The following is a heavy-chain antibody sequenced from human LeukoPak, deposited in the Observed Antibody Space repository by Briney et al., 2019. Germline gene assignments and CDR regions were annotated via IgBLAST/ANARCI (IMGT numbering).Heavy chain of an antibody. CDR1: GFSFNSYW. CDR2: IKQDGSEK. V-gene: IGHV3-7*03. D-gene: IGHD6-19*01. Sequence: GGSLRLSCAASGFSFNSYWTSWVRQAPGKGLEGVANIKQDGSEKYYVDSVKGRFTISRDNAKNSLYLQMNSLRAEDTAVYYCARVRAVAGYFDYWGQGTLVTVSS. J-gene: IGHJ4*02. CDR3: ARVRAVAGYFDY.